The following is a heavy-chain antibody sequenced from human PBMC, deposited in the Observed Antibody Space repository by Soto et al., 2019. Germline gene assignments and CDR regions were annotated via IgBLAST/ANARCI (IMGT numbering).Heavy chain of an antibody. D-gene: IGHD6-13*01. CDR1: VFSFSSFA. CDR2: TRGSGGST. J-gene: IGHJ4*02. CDR3: ARGFSAGKGSPPDF. Sequence: LRLSCAASVFSFSSFAMSWGRQAPGKGLDWGSATRGSGGSTYSADSVKGRFTISSDNSKSKLYMHMSRLRAEDAAAYYCARGFSAGKGSPPDFWGQGSLVTVSS. V-gene: IGHV3-23*01.